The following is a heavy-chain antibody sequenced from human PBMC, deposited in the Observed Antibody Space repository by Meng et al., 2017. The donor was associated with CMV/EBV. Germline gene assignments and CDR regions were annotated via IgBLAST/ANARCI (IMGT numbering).Heavy chain of an antibody. Sequence: SETLSLTCTVSGYSISSGYYWGWIRQPPGKGLEWIGSTRHGGNTYYKASLKSRVTISADTSNNEFSLRLSSVTAADTAVYYCARVRAPEDFYGSGSYYKGGMDVWGQGPRSPSP. CDR3: ARVRAPEDFYGSGSYYKGGMDV. CDR2: TRHGGNT. V-gene: IGHV4-38-2*02. J-gene: IGHJ6*02. D-gene: IGHD3-10*01. CDR1: GYSISSGYY.